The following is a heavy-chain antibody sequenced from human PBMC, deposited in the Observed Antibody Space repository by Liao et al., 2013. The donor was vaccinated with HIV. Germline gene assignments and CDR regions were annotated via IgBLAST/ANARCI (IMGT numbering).Heavy chain of an antibody. V-gene: IGHV4-34*01. Sequence: QVQLQQWGAGLLKPSETLSLTCAVYGGSFSGYYWSWIRQPPGKGLEWIGEINHRGRTNYNPSLKSRVTISEDTSKNQFSLKLSSVTAADTAVYYCARHILSLTNGYWFDPGAREPWSPSPQ. CDR1: GGSFSGYY. CDR3: ARHILSLTNGYWFDP. J-gene: IGHJ5*02. D-gene: IGHD2-15*01. CDR2: INHRGRT.